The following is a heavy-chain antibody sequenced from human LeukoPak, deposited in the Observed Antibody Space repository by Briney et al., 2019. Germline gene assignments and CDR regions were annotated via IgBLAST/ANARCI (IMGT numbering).Heavy chain of an antibody. V-gene: IGHV1-69*13. J-gene: IGHJ5*02. CDR2: IIPIFGTA. D-gene: IGHD4-17*01. CDR1: GGTFSSYA. Sequence: ASVKVSCKASGGTFSSYAISWVRQAPGQGLEWMGGIIPIFGTANYAQKFQGRVTITADESTSTAYMELSSLRSEDTAVYYCARDPAHYGDYGYSWFDPWGQGTLVTVSS. CDR3: ARDPAHYGDYGYSWFDP.